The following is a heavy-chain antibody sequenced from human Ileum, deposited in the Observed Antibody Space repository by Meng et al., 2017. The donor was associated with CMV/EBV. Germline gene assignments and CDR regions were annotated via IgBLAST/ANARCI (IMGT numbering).Heavy chain of an antibody. V-gene: IGHV4-38-2*02. D-gene: IGHD2-15*01. J-gene: IGHJ6*02. CDR1: GYSISSGYY. CDR3: ARAVCSGGSCYYYYGMDV. Sequence: SETLSLTCTVSGYSISSGYYWSWIRQPPGKGLEWIGEINHSGSTNYNPSLKSRVTISVDTSKNQFSLKLSSVTAADTAVYYCARAVCSGGSCYYYYGMDVWGQGTTVTVSS. CDR2: INHSGST.